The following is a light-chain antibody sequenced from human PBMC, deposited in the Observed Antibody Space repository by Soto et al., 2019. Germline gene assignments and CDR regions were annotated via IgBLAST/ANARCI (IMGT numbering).Light chain of an antibody. Sequence: ELVLTESPATLSLSPLERATLSCRASQSISNSLPLYQQKPGQAPRLLISGASNRATGIPARFSGSGSGTDFTLTIISLEPEDFAVYYCQQRGEWPPGATFGQGTRLEIK. V-gene: IGKV3-11*01. J-gene: IGKJ5*01. CDR3: QQRGEWPPGAT. CDR1: QSISNS. CDR2: GAS.